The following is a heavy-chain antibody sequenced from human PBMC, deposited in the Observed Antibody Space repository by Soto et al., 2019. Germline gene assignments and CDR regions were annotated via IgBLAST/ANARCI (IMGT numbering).Heavy chain of an antibody. V-gene: IGHV4-61*01. CDR3: ASGSSGWFYYFDY. D-gene: IGHD6-19*01. Sequence: SETLSLTCTVSGGSVSSGSYYWSWIRQPPGKGLEWIGYIYYSGSTNYNPSLKSRVTISVDTSKNQFSLKLSSVTAADTAVYYCASGSSGWFYYFDYWGQGTLVTVSS. CDR1: GGSVSSGSYY. J-gene: IGHJ4*02. CDR2: IYYSGST.